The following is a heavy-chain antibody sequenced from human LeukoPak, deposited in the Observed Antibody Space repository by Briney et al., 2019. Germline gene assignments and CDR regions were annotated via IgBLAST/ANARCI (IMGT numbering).Heavy chain of an antibody. V-gene: IGHV4-59*01. CDR2: IYYSGNT. CDR1: GVSISSYY. Sequence: SETLSLTCTVSGVSISSYYGSWIRQPPGKGLEYIGYIYYSGNTNYNPSLKSRVTISVDTSKNQFSLKLSSVTAADTAVYYCARGTSSLDYWGQGTLVTVSS. J-gene: IGHJ4*02. CDR3: ARGTSSLDY.